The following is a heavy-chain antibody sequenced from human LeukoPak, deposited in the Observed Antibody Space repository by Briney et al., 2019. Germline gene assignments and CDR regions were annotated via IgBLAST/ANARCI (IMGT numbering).Heavy chain of an antibody. V-gene: IGHV4-59*08. D-gene: IGHD4-17*01. Sequence: SETLSLTCAVYGGSFSGYYWSWIRQPPGKGLEWIGYIYYSGSTNYNPSLKSRVTISVDTSKNQFSLKLSSVTAADTAVYYCASGGNYGDHFDYWGQGTLVTVSS. CDR3: ASGGNYGDHFDY. CDR2: IYYSGST. CDR1: GGSFSGYY. J-gene: IGHJ4*02.